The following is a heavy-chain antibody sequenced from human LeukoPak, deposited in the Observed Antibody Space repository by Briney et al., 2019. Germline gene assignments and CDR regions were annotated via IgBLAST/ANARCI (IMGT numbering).Heavy chain of an antibody. Sequence: GTSLRLPCAASGFTFSSYAMSWVRQAPGKGLEWVSAISGSGGSTYYADSVKGRFTISRDNSKNTLYLQMNSLRAEDTAVYYCAKGVRFLDYFDYWGQGTLVTVSS. J-gene: IGHJ4*02. V-gene: IGHV3-23*01. CDR3: AKGVRFLDYFDY. CDR2: ISGSGGST. CDR1: GFTFSSYA. D-gene: IGHD3-3*01.